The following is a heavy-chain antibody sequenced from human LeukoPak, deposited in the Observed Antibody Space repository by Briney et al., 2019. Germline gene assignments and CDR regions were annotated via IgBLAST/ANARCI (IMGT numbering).Heavy chain of an antibody. V-gene: IGHV1-2*02. Sequence: ASVKVSCKASGYTFTGYYMHWVRQAPGQGLEWMGWINPNSGGTNYAQKFQGRVTMTRDTSISTAYMELSRLRSDDTAVYYCARDLLQQHLVHHWFDPWGQGTLVTVSS. D-gene: IGHD6-13*01. CDR2: INPNSGGT. CDR1: GYTFTGYY. J-gene: IGHJ5*02. CDR3: ARDLLQQHLVHHWFDP.